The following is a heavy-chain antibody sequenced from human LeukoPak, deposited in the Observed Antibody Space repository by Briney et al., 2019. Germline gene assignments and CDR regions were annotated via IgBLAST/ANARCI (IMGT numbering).Heavy chain of an antibody. V-gene: IGHV4-59*08. J-gene: IGHJ4*02. Sequence: SETLSLTCTVSGGSLSNYYLSWIRQPPGKGLEWIGYIYYSGSIIYNPSLKSRVTISVNMSKNQFSLQLSSVTAADTAVYYCARQSRDGDYIAKLFDYWGQGTLVTVSS. D-gene: IGHD4-17*01. CDR3: ARQSRDGDYIAKLFDY. CDR2: IYYSGSI. CDR1: GGSLSNYY.